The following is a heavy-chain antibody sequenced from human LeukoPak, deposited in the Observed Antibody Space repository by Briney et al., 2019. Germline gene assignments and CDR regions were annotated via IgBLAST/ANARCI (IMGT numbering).Heavy chain of an antibody. Sequence: GGSLRLSCAASGFTFSSYAMSWVRPAAGKGLAWVSAISGSGGSTYYAASVKGRCTLSRDNTKNTLYLQMNCLRAEDTAVCYCAKAGGGRRYCGGDCYSTPFDYWGQGTLVTVSS. CDR3: AKAGGGRRYCGGDCYSTPFDY. V-gene: IGHV3-23*01. D-gene: IGHD2-21*02. CDR1: GFTFSSYA. J-gene: IGHJ4*02. CDR2: ISGSGGST.